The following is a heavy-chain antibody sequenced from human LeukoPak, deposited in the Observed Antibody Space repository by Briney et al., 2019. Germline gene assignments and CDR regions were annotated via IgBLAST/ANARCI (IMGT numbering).Heavy chain of an antibody. J-gene: IGHJ6*02. V-gene: IGHV3-11*06. D-gene: IGHD5/OR15-5a*01. CDR1: GFTFSDYY. CDR3: ARPHSSVYVRFGKDV. Sequence: PGGSLRLSCAASGFTFSDYYMNWVRQAPGKGLEWVSYISSSSSNINYAASVKGRFTISRDNAKNSLYLQMNSLRAEDTAVYYCARPHSSVYVRFGKDVWAPGTTVTVSS. CDR2: ISSSSSNI.